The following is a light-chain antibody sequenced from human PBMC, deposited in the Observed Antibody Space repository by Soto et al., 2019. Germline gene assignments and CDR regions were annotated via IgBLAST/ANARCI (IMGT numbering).Light chain of an antibody. J-gene: IGKJ1*01. Sequence: DIVVTQSPLTLPVTPGEPASISCWSSQSLLHTNGYNYLDWYLQKPGQSPQLLIYLGSNRASGVPDRFSGSGSGTDFTLKISRVEAEDVGVYYCVQALQSPPWTFGQGTKVDI. CDR3: VQALQSPPWT. V-gene: IGKV2-28*01. CDR2: LGS. CDR1: QSLLHTNGYNY.